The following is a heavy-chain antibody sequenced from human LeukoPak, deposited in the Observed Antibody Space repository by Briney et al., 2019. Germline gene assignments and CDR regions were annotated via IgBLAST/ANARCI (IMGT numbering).Heavy chain of an antibody. CDR3: AREIALYYYDSSGYSPFDY. D-gene: IGHD3-22*01. CDR1: GGSISSSSYY. Sequence: SETLSLTCTVSGGSISSSSYYWGWIRQPPGKGLEWIGSIYYSGSTYYNPSLKSRVTISVDTSKNQFSLKLSSVTAADTAVYYCAREIALYYYDSSGYSPFDYWGQGTLVTVSS. CDR2: IYYSGST. J-gene: IGHJ4*02. V-gene: IGHV4-39*07.